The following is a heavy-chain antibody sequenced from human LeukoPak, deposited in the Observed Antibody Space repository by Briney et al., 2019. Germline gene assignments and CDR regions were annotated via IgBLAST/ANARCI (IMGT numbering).Heavy chain of an antibody. V-gene: IGHV4-30-4*08. CDR1: GGYISRGDYY. Sequence: ALSRASTVSGGYISRGDYYWSWIRTPPGKGLEWIGYIYYSVSTYYNPSLKSRVTISVDTSKIQFSLKLSSVTAAYTAVYYCARDNTALVDYWGQGTLVTVSS. D-gene: IGHD5-18*01. CDR3: ARDNTALVDY. CDR2: IYYSVST. J-gene: IGHJ4*02.